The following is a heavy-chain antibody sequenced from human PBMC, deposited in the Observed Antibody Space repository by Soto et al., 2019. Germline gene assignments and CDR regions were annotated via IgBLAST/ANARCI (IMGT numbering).Heavy chain of an antibody. CDR1: GYAFSSD. CDR2: MNPTSGNT. D-gene: IGHD5-12*01. J-gene: IGHJ3*02. V-gene: IGHV1-8*01. Sequence: ASVKVSCKASGYAFSSDINWVRQATGQGLEWMGWMNPTSGNTGYAQKFQGRITMTTNNSISTAYMELSSLRSEDTAVYYCARDIDIVAGDAFDIWGQGTMVTVSS. CDR3: ARDIDIVAGDAFDI.